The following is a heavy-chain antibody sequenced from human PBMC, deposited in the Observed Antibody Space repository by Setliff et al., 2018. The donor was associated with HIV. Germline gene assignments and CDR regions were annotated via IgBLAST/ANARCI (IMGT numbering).Heavy chain of an antibody. J-gene: IGHJ4*02. CDR2: ISTSGSTI. D-gene: IGHD7-27*01. CDR1: GFTLSYYS. Sequence: PGGSLRLSCAASGFTLSYYSMNWVRQAPGKGLEWISYISTSGSTIYYADSVKGRFTISRDNAKNSLYLQMNSLRSEDTAAYYCAREGPQTGDHSLALFWGQGTVVTVSS. CDR3: AREGPQTGDHSLALF. V-gene: IGHV3-48*03.